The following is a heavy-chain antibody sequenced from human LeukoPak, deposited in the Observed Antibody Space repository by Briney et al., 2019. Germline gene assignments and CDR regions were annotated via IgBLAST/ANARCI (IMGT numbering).Heavy chain of an antibody. Sequence: SETLSLTCTVSGYSISSGYYWGWIRQPPGKGLEWIGSIYHSGRTFYNPSLKSRVTMSVDTSKKQFSLKLSSVTAADTAVYYCARHAVEAASRWFDPWGQGTLVTVSS. J-gene: IGHJ5*02. CDR1: GYSISSGYY. V-gene: IGHV4-38-2*02. CDR2: IYHSGRT. CDR3: ARHAVEAASRWFDP. D-gene: IGHD1-1*01.